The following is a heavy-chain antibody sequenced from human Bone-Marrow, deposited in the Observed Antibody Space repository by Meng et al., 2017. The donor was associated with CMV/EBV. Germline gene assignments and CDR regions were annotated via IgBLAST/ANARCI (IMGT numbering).Heavy chain of an antibody. V-gene: IGHV3-21*01. D-gene: IGHD3-10*01. J-gene: IGHJ6*02. CDR1: GFTFSSYS. CDR2: ISSSSSYI. Sequence: GGSLRLSCAASGFTFSSYSMNWVRQAPGKGLEWVSSISSSSSYIYDADSVKGRFTISRDNDKNSLYLQMNSLRAEATAVYYCASGRYGSGSYHTYYYYYGMDVWGQGTTVTVSS. CDR3: ASGRYGSGSYHTYYYYYGMDV.